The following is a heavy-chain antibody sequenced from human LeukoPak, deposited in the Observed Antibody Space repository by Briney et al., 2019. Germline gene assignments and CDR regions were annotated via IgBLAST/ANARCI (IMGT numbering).Heavy chain of an antibody. Sequence: ASVKVSCKASGGTFSSYAISWVRQAPGQGLEWMGRIIPILGIANYAQKFQGRVTITADKSTSTAYMELSSLRSEDTAVYYCARDRPIVGVGWYFDLWGRGTLVTVSS. CDR2: IIPILGIA. CDR3: ARDRPIVGVGWYFDL. D-gene: IGHD1-26*01. CDR1: GGTFSSYA. V-gene: IGHV1-69*04. J-gene: IGHJ2*01.